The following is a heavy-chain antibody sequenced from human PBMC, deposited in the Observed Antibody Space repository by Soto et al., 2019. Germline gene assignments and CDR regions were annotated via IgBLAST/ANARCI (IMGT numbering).Heavy chain of an antibody. CDR3: AKGAYYYDSSGYFQFDY. Sequence: PGGSLRLSCAASGFTFSSYAMSWVRQAPGKGLEWVSAISGSGGSTYYADSVKGRFTISRDNSKNTLYLQMNSLRAEDTAVYYCAKGAYYYDSSGYFQFDYWGQGTLVTVSS. CDR2: ISGSGGST. D-gene: IGHD3-22*01. J-gene: IGHJ4*02. V-gene: IGHV3-23*01. CDR1: GFTFSSYA.